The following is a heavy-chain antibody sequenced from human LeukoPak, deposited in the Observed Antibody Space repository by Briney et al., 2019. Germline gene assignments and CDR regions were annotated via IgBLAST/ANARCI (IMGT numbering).Heavy chain of an antibody. J-gene: IGHJ2*01. Sequence: SETLSLTCTVSGGSISSYDWGWIRQPAGKGLEWIGRIDTSGNTNYKPSLKSRVTMSVDTSKKQFSLKLTSVTAADTAVYYCARVSSSWYQDWYFDLWGRGTLVTVSS. D-gene: IGHD6-13*01. CDR3: ARVSSSWYQDWYFDL. V-gene: IGHV4-4*07. CDR2: IDTSGNT. CDR1: GGSISSYD.